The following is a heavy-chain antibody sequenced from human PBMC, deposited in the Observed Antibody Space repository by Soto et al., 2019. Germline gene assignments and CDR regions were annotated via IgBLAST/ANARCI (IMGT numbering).Heavy chain of an antibody. Sequence: GGSLRLSCATSGFTFSSYEINFFRHAACKGLEWVSYISSSGSTIYYADSVKGRFTISRDNAKNSLYLQMNSLRAEDTAVYYCAREPYYYDSSGYSAYFDYWGQGTLVTVSS. CDR1: GFTFSSYE. CDR3: AREPYYYDSSGYSAYFDY. CDR2: ISSSGSTI. V-gene: IGHV3-48*03. D-gene: IGHD3-22*01. J-gene: IGHJ4*02.